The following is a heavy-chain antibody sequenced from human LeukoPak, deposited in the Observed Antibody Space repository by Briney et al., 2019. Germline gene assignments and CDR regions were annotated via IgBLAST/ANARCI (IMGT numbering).Heavy chain of an antibody. CDR1: GFTFSSYG. CDR2: ISYDGSNK. CDR3: AREGHYDSSRFDP. J-gene: IGHJ5*02. V-gene: IGHV3-30*03. D-gene: IGHD3-22*01. Sequence: GGSLRLSCAASGFTFSSYGMHWVRQAPGKGLEWVAVISYDGSNKYYADSVKGRFTISRDNAKNSLYLQMNSLRAEDTALYYCAREGHYDSSRFDPWGQGTLVTVSS.